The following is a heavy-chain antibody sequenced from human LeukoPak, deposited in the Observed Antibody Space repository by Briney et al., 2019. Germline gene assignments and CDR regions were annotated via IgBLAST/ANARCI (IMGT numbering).Heavy chain of an antibody. CDR3: ARGGHKTWFDP. V-gene: IGHV4-34*01. CDR1: DGSFSGYY. Sequence: SETLSLTCAVYDGSFSGYYWSWIRQPPGKGLEWIGEINHSGSTNYNPSLKSRVTISVDTSKNQFSLKLTSVTAADTAVYYCARGGHKTWFDPWGQGTLVTVSS. CDR2: INHSGST. J-gene: IGHJ5*02.